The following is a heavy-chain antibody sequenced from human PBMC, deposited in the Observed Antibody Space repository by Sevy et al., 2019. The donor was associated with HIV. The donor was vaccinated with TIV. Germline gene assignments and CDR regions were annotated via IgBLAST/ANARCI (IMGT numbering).Heavy chain of an antibody. CDR3: ARTDDYGDLLNDFDI. Sequence: SSVKVSCKASGGTFSSYAISWVRQAPGQGLEWMGGIIPIFGTANYAQKFQGRVTITADKSTSTAYMELSSLRSEDTAVYYCARTDDYGDLLNDFDIWGQGTMVTVSS. J-gene: IGHJ3*02. V-gene: IGHV1-69*06. D-gene: IGHD4-17*01. CDR1: GGTFSSYA. CDR2: IIPIFGTA.